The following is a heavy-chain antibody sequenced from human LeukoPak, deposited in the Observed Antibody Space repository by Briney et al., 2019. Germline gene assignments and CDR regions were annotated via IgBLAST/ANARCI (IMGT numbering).Heavy chain of an antibody. CDR1: GFTVTSYG. V-gene: IGHV4-34*01. CDR3: ARRRLVRGVYLDV. D-gene: IGHD3-10*01. Sequence: GPLRLSCAASGFTVTSYGMSWVRQAPGKGLEWVAEINHSGSTNYNPSVKSRVTISVDKSKNQLSLKLNTVTAEDTAVYYCARRRLVRGVYLDVWGKGTTVTISS. CDR2: INHSGST. J-gene: IGHJ6*04.